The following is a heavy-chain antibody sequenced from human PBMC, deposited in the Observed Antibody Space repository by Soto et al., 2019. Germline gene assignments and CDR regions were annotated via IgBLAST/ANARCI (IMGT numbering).Heavy chain of an antibody. V-gene: IGHV1-18*01. J-gene: IGHJ4*02. D-gene: IGHD3-10*01. CDR1: GYSFTNYG. Sequence: GASVKVSCKASGYSFTNYGISWVRQAPGQGLEWMGWISAYNGNTNHAQKLQGRVTMTTDTSTSTAYMELRSLRSDDTAVYYCARDFYVFVFGYWGQGTLVTVSS. CDR3: ARDFYVFVFGY. CDR2: ISAYNGNT.